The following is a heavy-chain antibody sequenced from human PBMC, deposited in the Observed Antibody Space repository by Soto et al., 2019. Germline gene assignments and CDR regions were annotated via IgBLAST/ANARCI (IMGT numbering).Heavy chain of an antibody. J-gene: IGHJ4*02. D-gene: IGHD2-15*01. CDR2: ISAGTGNT. Sequence: ASVKVSCKASGYTFTTYGRQWVRQAPGQRPEWMGWISAGTGNTKYSQKFQDRVTITRDTSASTAYMELSSLRSEDTAVYYCARDLGGWPDYWGQGTLVTVSS. CDR1: GYTFTTYG. CDR3: ARDLGGWPDY. V-gene: IGHV1-3*01.